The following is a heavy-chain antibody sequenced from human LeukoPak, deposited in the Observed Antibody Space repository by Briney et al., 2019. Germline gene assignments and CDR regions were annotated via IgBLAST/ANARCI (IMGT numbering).Heavy chain of an antibody. Sequence: GASVKVSCKASGGTFSSYAISWVRQAPGQGLERMGRIIPILGIANYAQKFQGRVTITADKSTSTAYMELSSLRSEDTAVYYCAGWFGELLPDMYYFDYWGQGTLVTVSS. V-gene: IGHV1-69*04. CDR2: IIPILGIA. CDR3: AGWFGELLPDMYYFDY. D-gene: IGHD3-10*01. CDR1: GGTFSSYA. J-gene: IGHJ4*02.